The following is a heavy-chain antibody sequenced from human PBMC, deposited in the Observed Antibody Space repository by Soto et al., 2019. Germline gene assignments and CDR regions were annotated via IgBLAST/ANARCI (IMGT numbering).Heavy chain of an antibody. CDR1: GFSFTGYY. CDR3: AKDLTRQLAYWLDP. J-gene: IGHJ5*02. Sequence: ASVKVSCKASGFSFTGYYIHWLRQAPGQGLEWMGWINAHSGGTEYAQKSQGRVTLTRDTSIATAYLTLTSLTSDDTALYYCAKDLTRQLAYWLDPWGQGTQVTVSS. CDR2: INAHSGGT. V-gene: IGHV1-2*02. D-gene: IGHD6-6*01.